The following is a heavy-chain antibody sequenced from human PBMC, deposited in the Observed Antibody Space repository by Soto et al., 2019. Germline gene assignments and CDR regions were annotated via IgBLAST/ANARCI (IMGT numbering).Heavy chain of an antibody. CDR3: ARGVLVTTVTTVGYYGMDV. D-gene: IGHD4-17*01. CDR2: IIPILGIA. Sequence: QVQLVQSGAEVKKPGSSVKVSCKASGGTFSSYTISWVRQAPGQGLEWMGRIIPILGIANYAQKFQGRVTITADKSTSTAYMELSSVRSEDTAVYYCARGVLVTTVTTVGYYGMDVWGQGTTVTVSS. CDR1: GGTFSSYT. V-gene: IGHV1-69*02. J-gene: IGHJ6*02.